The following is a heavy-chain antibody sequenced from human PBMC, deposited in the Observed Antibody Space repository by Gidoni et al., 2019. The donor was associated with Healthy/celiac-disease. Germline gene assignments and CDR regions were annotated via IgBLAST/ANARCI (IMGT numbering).Heavy chain of an antibody. CDR3: ARPRTPIAVAGHVLGY. Sequence: EVQLVESGGGLVQPGGSRRLSCAASGFTFSSHWRSWVRQAPGKGLEWVANIKQDGSEKYYVDSVKGRFTISRDNAKNSLYLQMNSLRAEDTAVYYCARPRTPIAVAGHVLGYWGQGTLVTVSS. D-gene: IGHD6-19*01. CDR1: GFTFSSHW. J-gene: IGHJ4*02. CDR2: IKQDGSEK. V-gene: IGHV3-7*03.